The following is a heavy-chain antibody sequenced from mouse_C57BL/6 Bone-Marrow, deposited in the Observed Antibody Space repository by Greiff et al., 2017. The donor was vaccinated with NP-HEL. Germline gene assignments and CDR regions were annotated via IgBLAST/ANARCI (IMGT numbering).Heavy chain of an antibody. Sequence: DVHLVESGGDLVKPGGSLKLSCAASGFTFSSYGMSWVRQTPDKRLEWVATISSGGSYTYYPDSVKGRFTISRDNAKNTLYLQMSSLKSEDTAMYYCARQRSTMVTTRYFDYWGQGTTLTVSS. D-gene: IGHD2-1*01. J-gene: IGHJ2*01. CDR1: GFTFSSYG. V-gene: IGHV5-6*01. CDR3: ARQRSTMVTTRYFDY. CDR2: ISSGGSYT.